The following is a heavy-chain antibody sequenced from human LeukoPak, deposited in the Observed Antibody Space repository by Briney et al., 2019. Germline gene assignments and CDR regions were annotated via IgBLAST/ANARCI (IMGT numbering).Heavy chain of an antibody. D-gene: IGHD6-19*01. J-gene: IGHJ4*02. CDR1: GFTFEAHD. V-gene: IGHV3-30*18. Sequence: GGSLRLSCAASGFTFEAHDMHWVRRSPGKGLEWVGDATRDGVSQNYGDSVEGRFTISRDQSDNTLFLQMNSLRPEDTAIYYCAKEQSSGWYRTADYWGQGTLVTVSS. CDR2: ATRDGVSQ. CDR3: AKEQSSGWYRTADY.